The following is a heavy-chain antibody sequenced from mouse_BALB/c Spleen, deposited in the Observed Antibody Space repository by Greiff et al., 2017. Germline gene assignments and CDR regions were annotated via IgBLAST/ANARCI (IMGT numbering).Heavy chain of an antibody. CDR1: GFNFNDYY. CDR2: IDPENGNT. J-gene: IGHJ3*01. V-gene: IGHV14-1*02. D-gene: IGHD1-1*01. Sequence: VQLQQSGAELVRPGALVKLSCKASGFNFNDYYMHWVKQRPEQGLEWIGWIDPENGNTIYDPKFQGKASITADTSSNTAYLQLSSLTSEDTAVYYCAYYDGSSHCAYWGQGTRVTVDA. CDR3: AYYDGSSHCAY.